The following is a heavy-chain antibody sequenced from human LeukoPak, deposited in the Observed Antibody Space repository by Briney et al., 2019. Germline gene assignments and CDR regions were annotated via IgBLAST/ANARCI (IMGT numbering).Heavy chain of an antibody. CDR1: GYTFTSYG. CDR2: INPNSGGT. Sequence: GASVKVSCKASGYTFTSYGISWVRQAPGQGLEWMGWINPNSGGTNYAQKFQGRVTMTRDTSISTAYMELSRLRSDDTAVYYCASSSSYDYWGQGTLVTVSS. V-gene: IGHV1-2*02. D-gene: IGHD6-6*01. J-gene: IGHJ4*02. CDR3: ASSSSYDY.